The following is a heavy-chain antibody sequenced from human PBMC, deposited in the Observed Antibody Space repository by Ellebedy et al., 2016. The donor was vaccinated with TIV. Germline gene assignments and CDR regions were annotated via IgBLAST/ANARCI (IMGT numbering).Heavy chain of an antibody. J-gene: IGHJ6*02. V-gene: IGHV5-51*01. Sequence: PGGSLRLSCKGSGYSFTSYWIGWVRQMPGKGLEWMGIIYPGDSDTRYSPSFQGQVTISADKSISTAYLQWSSLKASNTAMYYCARLIRGVPAILHCSGGSCYSRSDGMDVWGQGTTVTVSS. CDR1: GYSFTSYW. CDR2: IYPGDSDT. D-gene: IGHD2-15*01. CDR3: ARLIRGVPAILHCSGGSCYSRSDGMDV.